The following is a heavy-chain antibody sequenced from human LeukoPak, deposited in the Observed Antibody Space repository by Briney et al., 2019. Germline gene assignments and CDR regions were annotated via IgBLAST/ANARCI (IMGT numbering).Heavy chain of an antibody. Sequence: GASVKVSCKVSGYTLTELSMHWVRQAPGKGLEWMGGFDPEDGETIYAQKFQGRVTMTEDTSTDTAYMELSSLRSDDTAVYYCARVIPLYYDFWSGYYPDYFDYWGQGTLVTVSS. CDR3: ARVIPLYYDFWSGYYPDYFDY. CDR1: GYTLTELS. D-gene: IGHD3-3*01. CDR2: FDPEDGET. J-gene: IGHJ4*02. V-gene: IGHV1-24*01.